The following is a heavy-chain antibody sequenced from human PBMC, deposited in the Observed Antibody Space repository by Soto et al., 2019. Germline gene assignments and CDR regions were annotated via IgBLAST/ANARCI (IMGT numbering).Heavy chain of an antibody. D-gene: IGHD5-18*01. Sequence: PSETLSLTCAVSGYSISSGYYWGWIRQPPGKGLEWIGSIYHSGSTYHNSSLKSRVTISVDTSKNQFSLKLSSVTAADTAVYYCARDRAGYSYGYFRNYYYGMDVWGQGTTVTVSS. CDR1: GYSISSGYY. CDR3: ARDRAGYSYGYFRNYYYGMDV. J-gene: IGHJ6*02. V-gene: IGHV4-38-2*02. CDR2: IYHSGST.